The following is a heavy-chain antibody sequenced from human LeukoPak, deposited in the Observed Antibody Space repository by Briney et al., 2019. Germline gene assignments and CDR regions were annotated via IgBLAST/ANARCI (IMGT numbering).Heavy chain of an antibody. CDR2: INPNSGGT. CDR1: GYTFTGYS. J-gene: IGHJ5*02. D-gene: IGHD1-26*01. CDR3: ARGWELRVSTHQRNYDSSDP. V-gene: IGHV1-2*02. Sequence: ASVKVSCKASGYTFTGYSMHWVRQAPGQGLEWMGWINPNSGGTNYAQKFQGRVTMTRDTSISTAYMELSRLRSDDTAVYYCARGWELRVSTHQRNYDSSDPWGQGTLVTVSS.